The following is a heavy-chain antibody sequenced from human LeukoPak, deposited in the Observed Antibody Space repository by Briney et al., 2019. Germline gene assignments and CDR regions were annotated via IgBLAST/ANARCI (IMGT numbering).Heavy chain of an antibody. CDR2: INHSGST. V-gene: IGHV4-34*01. D-gene: IGHD6-13*01. CDR1: GGSFSGYY. CDR3: ARDRWADWYFDL. J-gene: IGHJ2*01. Sequence: SETLSLTCAVYGGSFSGYYWSWIRQPPGKGLEWIGEINHSGSTNYNPSLKSRVTISVDTSKNQFSLKQSSVTAADTAVYYCARDRWADWYFDLWGRGTLVTVSS.